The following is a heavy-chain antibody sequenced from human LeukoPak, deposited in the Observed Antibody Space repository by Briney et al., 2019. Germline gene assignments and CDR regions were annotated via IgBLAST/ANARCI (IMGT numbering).Heavy chain of an antibody. J-gene: IGHJ4*02. D-gene: IGHD3-16*01. CDR3: SSSPGEARSGFGY. Sequence: GESLKISCKGSGYSFTSYWIGWVRQMPGKGLEWMGIIYPGDSDTRYSPSFQGQVTISADKSISTAYLQWSSLKASDTAMYYCSSSPGEARSGFGYWGQGALVTVSS. V-gene: IGHV5-51*01. CDR1: GYSFTSYW. CDR2: IYPGDSDT.